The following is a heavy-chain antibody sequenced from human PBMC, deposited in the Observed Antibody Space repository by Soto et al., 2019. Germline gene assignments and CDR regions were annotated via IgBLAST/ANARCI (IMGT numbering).Heavy chain of an antibody. V-gene: IGHV1-18*01. D-gene: IGHD3-9*01. Sequence: ASVKVSCKASGYTFTSYGISWVRQAPGQGLEWMGWISAYNGNTNYAQKLQGRGTMTTDTSTSTAYMELRSLRTDDTAVYYFGRVLSNRYFDWWDAFDIWGQGTMVT. CDR3: GRVLSNRYFDWWDAFDI. J-gene: IGHJ3*02. CDR1: GYTFTSYG. CDR2: ISAYNGNT.